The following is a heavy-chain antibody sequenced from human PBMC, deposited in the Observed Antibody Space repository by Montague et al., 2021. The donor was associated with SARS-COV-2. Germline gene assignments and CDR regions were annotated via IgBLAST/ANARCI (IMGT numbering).Heavy chain of an antibody. Sequence: SLRPSCAASEFIFSRYWMHWVRQIPGKGLVWVSRLNEDGSHTTYADSVKGRFTISRDNARNTLYLQMNSLRVEDTAVYYCARDVGGRASYWGQGILVTVSS. V-gene: IGHV3-74*01. CDR3: ARDVGGRASY. J-gene: IGHJ4*02. CDR1: EFIFSRYW. D-gene: IGHD1-26*01. CDR2: LNEDGSHT.